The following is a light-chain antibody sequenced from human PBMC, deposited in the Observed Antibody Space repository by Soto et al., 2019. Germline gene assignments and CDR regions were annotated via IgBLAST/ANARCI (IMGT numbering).Light chain of an antibody. CDR2: GVS. CDR3: SSYTTSATGV. CDR1: SSDVGGYNY. J-gene: IGLJ1*01. V-gene: IGLV2-14*03. Sequence: QSVLTQPASVSGSPGQSITISCAGTSSDVGGYNYVSWYQQHPGKAPKLMIYGVSNRPSGVSNRFSGSKSGNTATLTISGLQAEDEADYYCSSYTTSATGVFGTGTKVTVL.